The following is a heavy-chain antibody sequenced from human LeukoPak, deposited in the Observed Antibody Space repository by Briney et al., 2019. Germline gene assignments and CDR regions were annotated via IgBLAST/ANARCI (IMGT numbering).Heavy chain of an antibody. D-gene: IGHD6-19*01. Sequence: GGSLRLSCAASGFTFSDSYMTWVRQAPGKGVEWVAYISGSGHDINYSESAKGRFTISRDNAKNSLYLQMSSLRVEDTAVYYCAKVTSGLYSPLDIWGQGTLVIVSS. CDR1: GFTFSDSY. CDR3: AKVTSGLYSPLDI. J-gene: IGHJ4*02. CDR2: ISGSGHDI. V-gene: IGHV3-11*04.